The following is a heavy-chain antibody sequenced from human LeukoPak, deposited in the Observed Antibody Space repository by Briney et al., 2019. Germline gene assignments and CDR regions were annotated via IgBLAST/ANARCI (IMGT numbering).Heavy chain of an antibody. CDR1: GYTFTSYA. CDR3: ARDSIVGATRGPYNWFDP. D-gene: IGHD1-26*01. J-gene: IGHJ5*02. Sequence: ASVKVSCKASGYTFTSYAMHWVRQAPGQRLEWMGWINAGNGNTKYSQKFQGRVTITRDTSASTAYMELSSLRSEDTAVYYCARDSIVGATRGPYNWFDPWGQGTLVTVSS. CDR2: INAGNGNT. V-gene: IGHV1-3*01.